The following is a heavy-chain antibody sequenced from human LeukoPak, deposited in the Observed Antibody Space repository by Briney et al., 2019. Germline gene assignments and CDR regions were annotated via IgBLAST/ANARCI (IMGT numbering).Heavy chain of an antibody. CDR2: ISSDGTKI. J-gene: IGHJ3*01. Sequence: GGSLTLSFAASDFPFSNYWMHWVRQVPGKSLTWVSRISSDGTKIGYAASVKGRFTISRDNDKSTLSLRMNTLEAEDTGVYYCVRDSPRAFDLWGRGTMVTVS. V-gene: IGHV3-74*01. CDR3: VRDSPRAFDL. CDR1: DFPFSNYW.